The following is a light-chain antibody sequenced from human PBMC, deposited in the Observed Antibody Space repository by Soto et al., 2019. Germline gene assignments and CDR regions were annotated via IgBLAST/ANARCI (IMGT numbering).Light chain of an antibody. CDR1: ESVSSN. Sequence: EIVLTQSPATLSLSPGERATLPCRASESVSSNLAWYQQRPGQAPRLVIYGASTRATGIPARFGGGGSGTEFTLTISSLQSEDFAVYYCQQYNSWPPITFGQGTRLEIK. CDR3: QQYNSWPPIT. CDR2: GAS. J-gene: IGKJ5*01. V-gene: IGKV3-15*01.